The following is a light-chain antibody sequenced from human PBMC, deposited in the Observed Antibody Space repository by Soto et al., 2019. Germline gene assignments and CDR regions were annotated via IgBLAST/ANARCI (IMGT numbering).Light chain of an antibody. CDR2: DAS. V-gene: IGKV3-15*01. J-gene: IGKJ4*01. CDR3: QQYNNWPPIT. Sequence: EIVLTQSPATLSVSPGERATLSCRASQSVGSNLAWYRQKPGQAPMVLIYDASFRATGIPPRFSGSGSGTEFTLTISSLQSEDFAVYYCQQYNNWPPITFGGGTKVEI. CDR1: QSVGSN.